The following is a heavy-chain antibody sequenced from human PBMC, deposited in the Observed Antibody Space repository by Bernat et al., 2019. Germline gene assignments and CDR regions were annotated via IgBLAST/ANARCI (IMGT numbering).Heavy chain of an antibody. D-gene: IGHD2-2*01. J-gene: IGHJ6*02. CDR2: IYYSGTT. V-gene: IGHV4-30-4*01. Sequence: QVQLQESGPGLVKPSQTLSLTCTVSGGSISSGDYYWSWIRQPPGKGLEWIGYIYYSGTTYYNPPLKSRLTISVDTSKNQFSLKLSSVTATDTAVYYCAILDLGYCTSTSCYYYYGMDVWGQGTTVTVSS. CDR1: GGSISSGDYY. CDR3: AILDLGYCTSTSCYYYYGMDV.